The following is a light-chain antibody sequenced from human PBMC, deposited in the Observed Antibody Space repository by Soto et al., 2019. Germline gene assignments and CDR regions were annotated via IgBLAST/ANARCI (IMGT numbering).Light chain of an antibody. J-gene: IGLJ3*02. CDR3: SSYTTTSTLGV. V-gene: IGLV1-51*01. CDR1: SSNIGNSY. Sequence: QSVLTQPPSVSAAPGQTVTVSCSGNSSNIGNSYVSWYQQFPGTAPRLLIYDDNKRPSGIRDRFSGSKSGTSATLAITGLQTGDEAVYYCSSYTTTSTLGVFGGGTKLTVL. CDR2: DDN.